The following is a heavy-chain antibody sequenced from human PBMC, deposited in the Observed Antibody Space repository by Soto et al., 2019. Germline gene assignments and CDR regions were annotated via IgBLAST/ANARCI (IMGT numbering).Heavy chain of an antibody. CDR2: IGPESGAT. Sequence: QVQLVQSGAEVKKPGASVKVSCKASGYTFTGHHIHWVRQAPEQGPEWMGEIGPESGATRYAQKFQGRVTMTRDTSITTVYMELKNLSPDDTAVYYCGRGRSGQIVVFYWGQGTPVTVSS. V-gene: IGHV1-2*02. J-gene: IGHJ4*02. CDR1: GYTFTGHH. CDR3: GRGRSGQIVVFY. D-gene: IGHD1-26*01.